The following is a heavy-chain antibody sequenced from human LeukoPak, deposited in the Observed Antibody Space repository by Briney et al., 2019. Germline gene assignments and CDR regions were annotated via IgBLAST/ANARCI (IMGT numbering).Heavy chain of an antibody. CDR1: GVSISTYY. CDR2: IDYSGNT. CDR3: ARWYYDSSGYRYFDY. V-gene: IGHV4-59*01. J-gene: IGHJ4*02. Sequence: SETLSLTCTVSGVSISTYYWTWIRQPPGKGLEWIGNIDYSGNTKYNPTLKSRVTISVDTSKSQFSLKLSSVTAADTAVYYCARWYYDSSGYRYFDYWGQGTLVTVSS. D-gene: IGHD3-22*01.